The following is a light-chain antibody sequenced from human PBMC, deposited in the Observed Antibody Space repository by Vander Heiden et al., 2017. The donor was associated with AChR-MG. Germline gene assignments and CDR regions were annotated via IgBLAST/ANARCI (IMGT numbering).Light chain of an antibody. CDR2: TTN. Sequence: QSVLTQPPSASGTPGQRVIISCSGSSSRIGSNTVNWSQHLPGAAPKPLTHTTNRRPSGVPDRFSGSKSGTSASVAISGLQSEDEAQYYCASWDDGRNGWVFGGGTKLTVL. CDR1: SSRIGSNT. J-gene: IGLJ3*02. CDR3: ASWDDGRNGWV. V-gene: IGLV1-44*01.